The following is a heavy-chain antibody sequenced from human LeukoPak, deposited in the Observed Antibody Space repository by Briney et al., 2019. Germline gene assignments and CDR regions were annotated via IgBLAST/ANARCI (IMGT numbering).Heavy chain of an antibody. J-gene: IGHJ4*02. D-gene: IGHD2-8*01. V-gene: IGHV3-23*01. Sequence: GGSLRLSCAASGFTFSSYAMSWVRQAPGKGLEGVSAISGSCGGTYYADSVKGRFTISRDNSKNTLYLQMNSLRAEDTAVYYCANCGYCTNGVCCNFDYWGQGALVTVSS. CDR1: GFTFSSYA. CDR3: ANCGYCTNGVCCNFDY. CDR2: ISGSCGGT.